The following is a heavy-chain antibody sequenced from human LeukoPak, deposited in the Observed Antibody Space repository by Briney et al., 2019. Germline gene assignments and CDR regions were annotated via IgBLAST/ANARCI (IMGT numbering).Heavy chain of an antibody. Sequence: GGSLRLSCAASGFTFSSYEMNWVRQAPGKGLEWVSYISSSGSTIYYADSVKGRFTISRDNAKNSLYLQMNSLRTEDTALYYCGKEHYYYDSTGPIDYWGQGTLVTVSS. V-gene: IGHV3-48*03. CDR2: ISSSGSTI. CDR1: GFTFSSYE. CDR3: GKEHYYYDSTGPIDY. D-gene: IGHD3-22*01. J-gene: IGHJ4*02.